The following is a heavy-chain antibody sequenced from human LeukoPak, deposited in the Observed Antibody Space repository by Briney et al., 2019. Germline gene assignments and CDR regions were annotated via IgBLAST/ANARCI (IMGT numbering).Heavy chain of an antibody. CDR1: GRSITRGGYY. J-gene: IGHJ6*03. D-gene: IGHD1-26*01. CDR3: ARVPMGASYYYMDV. CDR2: IYHSGST. V-gene: IGHV4-31*03. Sequence: SQTLSVTCTVSGRSITRGGYYWSWIRQHPGKGLEWIGYIYHSGSTYYSPSLKSRITISVDTSKNQFSLNLSSVTAADTAVYYCARVPMGASYYYMDVWGKGTTVTVSS.